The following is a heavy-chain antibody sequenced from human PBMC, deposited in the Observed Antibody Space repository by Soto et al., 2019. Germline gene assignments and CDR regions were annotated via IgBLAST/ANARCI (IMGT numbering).Heavy chain of an antibody. CDR3: ARVRGAGYSGYDDYYYYYMDV. Sequence: ASVKVSCKASGYTFTSYAMHWVRQAPGQRLEWMGWINAGNGNTKYSQKFQGRVTITRDKSASTAYMELSSLRAEETAVYYCARVRGAGYSGYDDYYYYYMDVWGKGTTVTVSS. J-gene: IGHJ6*03. D-gene: IGHD5-12*01. CDR1: GYTFTSYA. V-gene: IGHV1-3*01. CDR2: INAGNGNT.